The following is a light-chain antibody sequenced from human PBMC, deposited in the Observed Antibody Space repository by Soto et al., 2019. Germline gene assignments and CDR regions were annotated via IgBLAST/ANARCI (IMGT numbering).Light chain of an antibody. Sequence: DIQMTQSPSTLSASVGDRVTITCRASQSISSWLAWYQQKPGKAPKLLIYKTSSLESGVPSRFSGSGSGTEFTLTISSLQPDDFATYYCQQYNNYPLTCGGGTKVEIK. CDR1: QSISSW. J-gene: IGKJ4*01. V-gene: IGKV1-5*03. CDR3: QQYNNYPLT. CDR2: KTS.